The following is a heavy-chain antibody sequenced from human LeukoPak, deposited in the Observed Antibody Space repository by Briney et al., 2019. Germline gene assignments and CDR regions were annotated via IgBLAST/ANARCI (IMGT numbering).Heavy chain of an antibody. D-gene: IGHD6-13*01. V-gene: IGHV1-46*04. CDR2: INPSGAST. CDR1: GDTFTSYY. Sequence: ASVKLSCKASGDTFTSYYLHWVRQAPGHGLEWMGIINPSGASTSYAQKLQGRLTMTKDTSTSTVYMELSSLRSEDTAVYYCAAGIEAGGLGDYWGQGTLVTVSS. J-gene: IGHJ4*02. CDR3: AAGIEAGGLGDY.